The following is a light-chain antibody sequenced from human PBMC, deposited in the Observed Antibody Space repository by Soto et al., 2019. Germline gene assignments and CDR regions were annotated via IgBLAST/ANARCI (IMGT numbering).Light chain of an antibody. V-gene: IGKV1-5*03. CDR3: QQYNSLWT. CDR1: QSISSW. CDR2: KAS. Sequence: DIQMTQSPSTLSASVGDRVTITCRASQSISSWLAWYQQKPGKAPKLLIYKASSLESGVPSRFSGSGSGTEFPITISSLQPDDFATYYCQQYNSLWTFGQGTKVEIK. J-gene: IGKJ1*01.